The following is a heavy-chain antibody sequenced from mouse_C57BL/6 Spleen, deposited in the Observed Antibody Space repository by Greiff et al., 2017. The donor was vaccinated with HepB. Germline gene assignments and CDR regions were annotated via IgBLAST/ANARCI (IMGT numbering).Heavy chain of an antibody. CDR1: GYTFTSYG. Sequence: QVQLQQSGAELARPGASVKLSCKASGYTFTSYGISWVKQRTGQGLEWIGEIYPRSGNTYYNEKFKGKATLTADKSSSTAYMELRSLTSEDSAVYFCARNSSGTGYWGQGTTLTVSS. D-gene: IGHD3-2*02. CDR3: ARNSSGTGY. CDR2: IYPRSGNT. J-gene: IGHJ2*01. V-gene: IGHV1-81*01.